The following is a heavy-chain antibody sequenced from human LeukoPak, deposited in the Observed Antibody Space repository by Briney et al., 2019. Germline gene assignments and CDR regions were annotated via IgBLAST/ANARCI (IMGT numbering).Heavy chain of an antibody. CDR1: GDSVSGVY. V-gene: IGHV4-59*08. CDR2: VYYSGDT. CDR3: ARHPFATPFDY. Sequence: SETLSLTCTVSGDSVSGVYWSWIRQPPGKGLEWIGYVYYSGDTNYNPSLKSRVTMSLDTSKNQVSLRLSSVTAADTAVYYCARHPFATPFDYWGRGALLTVSS. D-gene: IGHD2-15*01. J-gene: IGHJ4*02.